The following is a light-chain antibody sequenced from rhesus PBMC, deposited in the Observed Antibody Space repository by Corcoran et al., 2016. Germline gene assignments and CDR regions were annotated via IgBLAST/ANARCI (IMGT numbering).Light chain of an antibody. Sequence: QVILTQSPATLSLSPGERATLSCRASQSVSSYLAWYQQKPGQAPRLLIYGASSRATGIPDRVSGSGSGTEFTPTISSLEPEDFAVYYCRKYSSSPPTFGGVTKVEIK. CDR2: GAS. J-gene: IGKJ4*01. V-gene: IGKV3-53*01. CDR1: QSVSSY. CDR3: RKYSSSPPT.